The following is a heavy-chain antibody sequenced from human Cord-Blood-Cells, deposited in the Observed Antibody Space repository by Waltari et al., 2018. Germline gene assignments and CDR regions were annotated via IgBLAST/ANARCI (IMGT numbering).Heavy chain of an antibody. CDR3: ARDSDLVTNYWYFDL. V-gene: IGHV3-53*02. J-gene: IGHJ2*01. Sequence: EVQLVETGGGLIQPGGSLRLSCAASGFTVSRNYMSWVCPAPGKGLEWISVIYSGGSTYYADSVKGRFTISRDNSKNTLYLQMNSLRAEDTAVYYCARDSDLVTNYWYFDLWGRGTLVTVSS. CDR1: GFTVSRNY. CDR2: IYSGGST. D-gene: IGHD2-8*01.